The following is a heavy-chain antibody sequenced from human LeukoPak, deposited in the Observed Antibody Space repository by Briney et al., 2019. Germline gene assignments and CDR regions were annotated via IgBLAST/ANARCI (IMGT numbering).Heavy chain of an antibody. D-gene: IGHD6-13*01. CDR3: GRKCSSSWYIDY. V-gene: IGHV3-33*01. CDR2: IWYDGSNY. Sequence: PGRSLRLSYAASGFTFSSHGMHWVRQAPGKGLEWVAVIWYDGSNYYYADSVKGRFTISRDNSKNTVYLQMNSLRAEDTAVYYCGRKCSSSWYIDYWGQGTLVTVSS. CDR1: GFTFSSHG. J-gene: IGHJ4*02.